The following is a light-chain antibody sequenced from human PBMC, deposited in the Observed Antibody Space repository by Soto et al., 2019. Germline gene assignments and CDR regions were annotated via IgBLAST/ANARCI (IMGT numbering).Light chain of an antibody. Sequence: DIQMTQSPSSLSASVGDRVTITCQASQDISNYLNWYQQKPGKAPKLLIYDASNLETGVPSRFSGSGSGRDFTFTISSLQSEDIATYYCQQYDNLPLTFGGGTKVDIK. CDR3: QQYDNLPLT. V-gene: IGKV1-33*01. CDR1: QDISNY. J-gene: IGKJ4*01. CDR2: DAS.